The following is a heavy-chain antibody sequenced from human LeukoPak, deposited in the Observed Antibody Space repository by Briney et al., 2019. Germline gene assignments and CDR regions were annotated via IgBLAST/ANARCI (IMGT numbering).Heavy chain of an antibody. D-gene: IGHD1-26*01. J-gene: IGHJ5*02. V-gene: IGHV3-23*01. CDR2: ISGGGGST. CDR3: AKDLSGSYFIPFDP. CDR1: GFTFSSYA. Sequence: GGSLRLSCAASGFTFSSYAMSWVRQAPGKGLEWVSAISGGGGSTYYADSVKGRFTISRDNSKNTLYLQMNSLRAEDTAVYYCAKDLSGSYFIPFDPWGQGTLVTVSS.